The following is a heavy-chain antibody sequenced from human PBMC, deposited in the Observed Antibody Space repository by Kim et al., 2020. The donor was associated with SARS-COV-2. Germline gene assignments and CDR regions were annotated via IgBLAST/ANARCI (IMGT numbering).Heavy chain of an antibody. CDR1: GGTFSSYA. CDR2: IIPIFGTA. V-gene: IGHV1-69*13. D-gene: IGHD1-1*01. J-gene: IGHJ4*02. Sequence: SVKVSCKASGGTFSSYAISWVRQAPGQGLEWMGGIIPIFGTANYAQKFQGRVTITADESTSTAYMELSSLRSEDTAVYYCARDRGGTGTTAPLGDVQSDYWGQGTLVTVSS. CDR3: ARDRGGTGTTAPLGDVQSDY.